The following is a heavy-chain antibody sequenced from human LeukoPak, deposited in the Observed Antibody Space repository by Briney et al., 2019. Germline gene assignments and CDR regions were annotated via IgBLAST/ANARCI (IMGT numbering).Heavy chain of an antibody. CDR3: ARDGKFIPYDMDV. D-gene: IGHD1-14*01. CDR2: ISAHDGNT. J-gene: IGHJ6*02. CDR1: GYTFTSYG. V-gene: IGHV1-18*01. Sequence: ASVKVSCKASGYTFTSYGISWVRQAPGQGLEWMGWISAHDGNTNYAQKLQGRVTLTTDTSTSTAYMELRSLRSDDTAVYYCARDGKFIPYDMDVWGQGTTVTVSS.